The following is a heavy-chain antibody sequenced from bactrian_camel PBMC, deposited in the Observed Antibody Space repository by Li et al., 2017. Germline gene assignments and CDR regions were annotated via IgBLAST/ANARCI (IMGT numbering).Heavy chain of an antibody. J-gene: IGHJ4*01. CDR2: IDMDGKI. Sequence: VQLVESGGGSVQPGGSLTLSCKVSSTTKLTFCMGWFRQAPAKERKAVAVIDMDGKINYADSVKGRFTISRDDARNTVYLQMNNLRPDDTGMYYCAVDRFCAYPRRYVYGPGTQVTVS. D-gene: IGHD6*01. V-gene: IGHV3S53*01. CDR1: STTKLTFC.